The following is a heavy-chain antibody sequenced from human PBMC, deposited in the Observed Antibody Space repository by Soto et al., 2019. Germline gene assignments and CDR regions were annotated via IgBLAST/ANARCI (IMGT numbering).Heavy chain of an antibody. CDR2: ISYDGTNK. Sequence: LPGAASGVTYSGYVVQCSRKAPGTGLEWVAVISYDGTNKYYADPVKGRFTISRDNSKNSLYLQMNSLRAEDTAVYYCAKVLDTAMAAPLTFDYWGQGT. J-gene: IGHJ4*02. D-gene: IGHD5-18*01. CDR3: AKVLDTAMAAPLTFDY. V-gene: IGHV3-30*18. CDR1: GVTYSGYV.